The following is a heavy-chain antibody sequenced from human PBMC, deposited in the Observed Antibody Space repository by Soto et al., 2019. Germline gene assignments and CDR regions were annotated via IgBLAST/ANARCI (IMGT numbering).Heavy chain of an antibody. Sequence: GESLKISCAASGFTFSSYGMHWVRQAPGKGLEWVAVIWYDGSNKYYADSVKGRFTISRDNSKNTLYLQMNSLRAEDTAVYYCARDGVVVAAAYYYYGMDVWGQGTTVTVSS. D-gene: IGHD2-15*01. J-gene: IGHJ6*02. V-gene: IGHV3-33*01. CDR3: ARDGVVVAAAYYYYGMDV. CDR2: IWYDGSNK. CDR1: GFTFSSYG.